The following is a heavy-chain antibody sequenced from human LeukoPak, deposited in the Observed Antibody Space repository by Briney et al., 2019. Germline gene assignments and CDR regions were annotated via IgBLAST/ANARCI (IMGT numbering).Heavy chain of an antibody. J-gene: IGHJ5*02. CDR2: IYYSGST. Sequence: SETLSLTCTVSGGSISSSNYYWGWLRQPPGKGLGWIGSIYYSGSTYYNPSLKSRVTISVNTSKNQFSLKLSSVAAADTAVYYCARLDGYCSGGSCYSVSFVDPWGQGTLVTVSS. CDR3: ARLDGYCSGGSCYSVSFVDP. CDR1: GGSISSSNYY. V-gene: IGHV4-39*01. D-gene: IGHD2-15*01.